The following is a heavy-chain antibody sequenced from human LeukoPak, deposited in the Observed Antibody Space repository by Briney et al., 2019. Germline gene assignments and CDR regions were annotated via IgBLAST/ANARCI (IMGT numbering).Heavy chain of an antibody. CDR3: VNRERESGYYIH. J-gene: IGHJ4*02. CDR1: AFTFSNYE. V-gene: IGHV3-48*03. CDR2: ISSSGTTI. Sequence: GGSLRLSCAASAFTFSNYEMNWVRQAPGKGLEWVSYISSSGTTIYYADSVKGRFTISRDNSKNTLYLQMSSLRAEDTAVYYCVNRERESGYYIHWGQGTLVTVSS. D-gene: IGHD3-3*01.